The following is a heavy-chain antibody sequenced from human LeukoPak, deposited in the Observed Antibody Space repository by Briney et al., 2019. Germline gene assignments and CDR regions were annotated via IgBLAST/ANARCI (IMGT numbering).Heavy chain of an antibody. CDR2: ISSSSSYI. V-gene: IGHV3-21*01. CDR1: GFTFSSYS. CDR3: ARDRGQYSSSFSFDY. Sequence: PGGSLGLSCAASGFTFSSYSMNWVRQAPGKGLEWVSSISSSSSYIYYADSVKGRFTISRDNAKNSLYLQMNSLRAEDTTVYYCARDRGQYSSSFSFDYWGQGTLVTVSS. D-gene: IGHD6-6*01. J-gene: IGHJ4*02.